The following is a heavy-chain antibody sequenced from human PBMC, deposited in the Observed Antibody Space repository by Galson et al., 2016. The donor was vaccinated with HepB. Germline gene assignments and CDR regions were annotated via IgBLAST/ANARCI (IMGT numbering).Heavy chain of an antibody. Sequence: LSLTCAVSGASISNDYWWSWVRQSPEKGFEWLGEIYQTGTANYNPSFPRRATISVDTSKNQISLRLDSVTAADTAVYYCARGTLGTTATMAFDYWGQGTLVSVSS. V-gene: IGHV4-4*02. D-gene: IGHD1-26*01. J-gene: IGHJ4*02. CDR1: GASISNDYW. CDR3: ARGTLGTTATMAFDY. CDR2: IYQTGTA.